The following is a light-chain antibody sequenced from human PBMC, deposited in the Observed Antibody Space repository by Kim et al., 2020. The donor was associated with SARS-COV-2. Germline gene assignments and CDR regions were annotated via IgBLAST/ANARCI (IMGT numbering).Light chain of an antibody. CDR1: ISNIGSNY. V-gene: IGLV1-47*01. Sequence: GQRVTISCSGSISNIGSNYVDWYQQRPGTAPKLLIYRNNQRPSGVPDRFSGSKSGTSASLAISGLRSEDEADYYCAAWDDSLSGPVFGGGTQLTVL. J-gene: IGLJ2*01. CDR3: AAWDDSLSGPV. CDR2: RNN.